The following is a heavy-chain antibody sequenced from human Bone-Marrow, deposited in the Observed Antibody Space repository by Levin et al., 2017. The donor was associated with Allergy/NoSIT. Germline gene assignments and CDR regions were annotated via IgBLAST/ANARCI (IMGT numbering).Heavy chain of an antibody. CDR3: AREFAGYAFDI. V-gene: IGHV3-30*03. J-gene: IGHJ3*02. CDR2: ISDDGSKK. D-gene: IGHD3-10*01. CDR1: GFTFSSYG. Sequence: PGGSLRLSCAASGFTFSSYGIHWVRQAPGRGLEWVTVISDDGSKKYYAESVTGRFTISRDNSKNTLYLQMNSLRAEDTAVYYCAREFAGYAFDIWGQGTMVTVSS.